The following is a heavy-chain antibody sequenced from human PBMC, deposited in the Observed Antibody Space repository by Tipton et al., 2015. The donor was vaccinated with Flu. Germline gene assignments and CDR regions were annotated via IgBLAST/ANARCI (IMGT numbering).Heavy chain of an antibody. CDR1: GFPFSGYM. V-gene: IGHV3-74*01. Sequence: SLRLSCAASGFPFSGYMIHWVRQAPGEGLVWLSRINTDGSDTHYADFVEGRFTISRDNAKKTVYLQMNNLRAEDTALYYCAKPSTTVTTPFFDYWGHGTLVTVSS. J-gene: IGHJ4*01. CDR3: AKPSTTVTTPFFDY. CDR2: INTDGSDT. D-gene: IGHD4-11*01.